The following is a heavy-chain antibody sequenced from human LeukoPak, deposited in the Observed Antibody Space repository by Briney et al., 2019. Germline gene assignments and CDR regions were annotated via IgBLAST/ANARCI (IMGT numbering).Heavy chain of an antibody. CDR3: ARLPTTEQDYYYYMDV. D-gene: IGHD4-17*01. CDR2: IYPGDSDT. Sequence: GESLKISCKGSGYSFTSYWIGWVRQMPGKGLEWMGIIYPGDSDTRYSPSFQGQVTISADKSISTAYLQWSSLKASDTAMYYCARLPTTEQDYYYYMDVWGKGTTVTVSS. V-gene: IGHV5-51*01. CDR1: GYSFTSYW. J-gene: IGHJ6*03.